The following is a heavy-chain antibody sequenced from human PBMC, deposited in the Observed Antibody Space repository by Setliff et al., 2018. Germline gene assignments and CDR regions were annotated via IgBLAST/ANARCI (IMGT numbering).Heavy chain of an antibody. J-gene: IGHJ4*02. CDR3: ASSPTFGGVIVDY. CDR1: GDSISSTYH. Sequence: SETLSLTCNVSGDSISSTYHWGWIREPPGKGLEWIGSIYHSGSTFYNPSLKSRVTISVDTSKNQFSLKLSSVTAADTAVYYCASSPTFGGVIVDYWGQGTLVTVSS. D-gene: IGHD3-16*02. CDR2: IYHSGST. V-gene: IGHV4-38-2*02.